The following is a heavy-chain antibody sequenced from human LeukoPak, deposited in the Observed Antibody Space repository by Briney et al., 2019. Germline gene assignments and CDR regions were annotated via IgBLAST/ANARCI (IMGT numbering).Heavy chain of an antibody. J-gene: IGHJ4*02. CDR2: IINSGATT. V-gene: IGHV3-23*01. D-gene: IGHD4-17*01. Sequence: PGGSLRLYCAASGFTFSSYAMTWVRQAPGKGLEWVSTIINSGATTYYADSVKGRFTISRDNSKNTLDLQMNSLRAEDTAAYFCAKDIHGDYGGLDYWGQGTLVTVSS. CDR1: GFTFSSYA. CDR3: AKDIHGDYGGLDY.